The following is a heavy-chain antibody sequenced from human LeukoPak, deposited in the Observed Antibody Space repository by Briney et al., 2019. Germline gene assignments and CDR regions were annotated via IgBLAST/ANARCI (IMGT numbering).Heavy chain of an antibody. V-gene: IGHV3-7*01. CDR2: INRDGSEK. CDR1: GFTFGSFW. CDR3: ARDQMGASHY. J-gene: IGHJ4*02. D-gene: IGHD1-26*01. Sequence: GGSLRLSCAASGFTFGSFWMSWLRQAPGKGLEWVANINRDGSEKYYADSVKGRLTISRDNAKNSLYLEMNSLRAEDTAVYYCARDQMGASHYWGQGTLVTVSS.